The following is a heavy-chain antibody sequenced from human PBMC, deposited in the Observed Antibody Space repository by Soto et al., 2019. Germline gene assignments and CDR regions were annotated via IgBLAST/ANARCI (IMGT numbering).Heavy chain of an antibody. J-gene: IGHJ4*02. Sequence: SETLSLTCAVSGVSISSGNLWTWVRQSPQRGLEYIGEIFHDGTANYYPSFERRVAISVDTSKNQFSLKLTSVTAADTAIYFCARLVYDTRLNYMYFDFWGQGTLVTVSS. CDR2: IFHDGTA. CDR1: GVSISSGNL. CDR3: ARLVYDTRLNYMYFDF. V-gene: IGHV4-4*02. D-gene: IGHD3-10*01.